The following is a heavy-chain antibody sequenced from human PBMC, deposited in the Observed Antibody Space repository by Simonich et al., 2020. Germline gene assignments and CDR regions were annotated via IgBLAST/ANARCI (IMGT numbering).Heavy chain of an antibody. Sequence: QVQLVQSGAEVKKPGASVKVSCKASGYTFTGEYMHWVRQAPGQGLEGLGWNNPNRGGTNYAQKVKGRVTMTRDTSISTAYMELSRLRSDDTAVYYCARDRADRYYYYYYMDVWGKGTTVTVSS. CDR3: ARDRADRYYYYYYMDV. J-gene: IGHJ6*03. CDR2: NNPNRGGT. V-gene: IGHV1-2*02. CDR1: GYTFTGEY.